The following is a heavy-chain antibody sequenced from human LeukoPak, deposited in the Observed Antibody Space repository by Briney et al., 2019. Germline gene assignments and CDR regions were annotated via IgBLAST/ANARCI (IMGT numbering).Heavy chain of an antibody. J-gene: IGHJ6*03. CDR3: ATEMPYCGSTACYRPQYYYYYFMDV. D-gene: IGHD2-2*01. V-gene: IGHV3-30*04. Sequence: GRSLRLSCAASGFTFSTYAMHWVRQAPGKGLEWLSLISYDGSNKYSADSVKGRFTISRDNSKSTLYLQMNNLRPEDTAVYYCATEMPYCGSTACYRPQYYYYYFMDVWGKGTTVSVSS. CDR2: ISYDGSNK. CDR1: GFTFSTYA.